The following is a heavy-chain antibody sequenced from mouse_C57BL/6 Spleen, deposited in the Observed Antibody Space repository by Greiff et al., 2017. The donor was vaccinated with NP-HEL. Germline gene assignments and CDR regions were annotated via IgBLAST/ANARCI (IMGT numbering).Heavy chain of an antibody. Sequence: LLESGPELVKPGASVKISCKASGYAFSSSWMNWVKQRPGKGLEWIGRIYPGDGDTNYNGKFKGKATLTADKSSSTAYMQLSSLTSEDSAVYFCARSPNYYGSSYFDYWGQGTTLTVSS. CDR1: GYAFSSSW. D-gene: IGHD1-1*01. V-gene: IGHV1-82*01. CDR3: ARSPNYYGSSYFDY. CDR2: IYPGDGDT. J-gene: IGHJ2*01.